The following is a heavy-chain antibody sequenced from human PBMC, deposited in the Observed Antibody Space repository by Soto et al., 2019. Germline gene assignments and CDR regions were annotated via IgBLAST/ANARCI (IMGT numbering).Heavy chain of an antibody. V-gene: IGHV6-1*01. CDR2: TYYRSKWYN. CDR1: GDSVSSNSAA. D-gene: IGHD6-19*01. CDR3: ARDPGEWLVAGINHHYYYGMDV. J-gene: IGHJ6*02. Sequence: PSPTLSLPCVISGDSVSSNSAAWNWIRQSPSRGLEWLGRTYYRSKWYNDYAVSVKSRITINPDTSKNQFSLQLNSVTPEDTAVYYCARDPGEWLVAGINHHYYYGMDVWGQGTTGTVS.